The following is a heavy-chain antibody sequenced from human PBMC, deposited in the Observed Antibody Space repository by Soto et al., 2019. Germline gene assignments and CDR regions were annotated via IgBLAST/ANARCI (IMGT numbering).Heavy chain of an antibody. D-gene: IGHD1-20*01. CDR1: GDSVSSNSAA. CDR3: AREVFLGITGTGYYYYGMDV. Sequence: SQTLSLTCAISGDSVSSNSAAWNWIRQSPSRGLEWLGRTYYRSKWYNDYAVSVKSRITINPDTSKNQFSLQLNSVTPEDTAVYYCAREVFLGITGTGYYYYGMDVWGQGTTVTVS. V-gene: IGHV6-1*01. CDR2: TYYRSKWYN. J-gene: IGHJ6*02.